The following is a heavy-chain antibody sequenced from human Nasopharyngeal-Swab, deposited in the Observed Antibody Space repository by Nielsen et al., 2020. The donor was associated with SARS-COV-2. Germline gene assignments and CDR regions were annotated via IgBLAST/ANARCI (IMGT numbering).Heavy chain of an antibody. J-gene: IGHJ4*02. CDR1: GITFSDLY. CDR3: AKDLGVESPLWFDY. CDR2: ISGSGGST. Sequence: GGSLRLSCVASGITFSDLYMSWIRQAPGKGLEWVSEISGSGGSTYYAESVKGRFTISRDNSKNTLYLQMSSLRAEDTAIYYCAKDLGVESPLWFDYWGQGTLLTVSS. D-gene: IGHD4-23*01. V-gene: IGHV3-23*01.